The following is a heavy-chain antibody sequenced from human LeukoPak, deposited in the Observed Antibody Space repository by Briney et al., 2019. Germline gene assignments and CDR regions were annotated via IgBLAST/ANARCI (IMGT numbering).Heavy chain of an antibody. Sequence: PSETLSLTCTVSGGSVSGYYWSWIRQPPGKGLEWIGYIYYSGSTNYNPSLNSRVTISVDTSKNQFSLKLSSVTAADTAVYYCARHCYDSSGYYIFDYWGQGTLVTVSS. CDR3: ARHCYDSSGYYIFDY. V-gene: IGHV4-59*02. CDR2: IYYSGST. J-gene: IGHJ4*02. CDR1: GGSVSGYY. D-gene: IGHD3-22*01.